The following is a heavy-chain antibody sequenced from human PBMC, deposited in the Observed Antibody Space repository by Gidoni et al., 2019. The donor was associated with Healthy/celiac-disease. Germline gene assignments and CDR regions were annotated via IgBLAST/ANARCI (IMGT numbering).Heavy chain of an antibody. J-gene: IGHJ4*02. V-gene: IGHV3-30*18. D-gene: IGHD6-13*01. CDR1: GFPFSRYG. Sequence: QVQLVESGGGVVPPGRSLRLSCAASGFPFSRYGMHWVRQAPGKGLEWVAVISYDGSNKYYADSVKGRFTISRDNSKNTLYLQMNSLRAEDTAVYYCAKDRQRIAAAGIRGGCLDYWGQGTLVTVSS. CDR3: AKDRQRIAAAGIRGGCLDY. CDR2: ISYDGSNK.